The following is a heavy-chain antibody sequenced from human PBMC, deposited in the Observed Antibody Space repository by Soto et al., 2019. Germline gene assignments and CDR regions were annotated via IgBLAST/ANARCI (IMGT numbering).Heavy chain of an antibody. CDR2: INPSGGST. CDR1: GYTFTSYY. V-gene: IGHV1-46*01. D-gene: IGHD5-18*01. Sequence: ASVKVSCKASGYTFTSYYMHWVRQAPGQGLEWMGIINPSGGSTSYAQKFQGRVTMTRDTSTSTVYMELSSLRSEDTAVYYRARDVGFVDTAMRRYGMDVWGQGTTVTVSS. J-gene: IGHJ6*02. CDR3: ARDVGFVDTAMRRYGMDV.